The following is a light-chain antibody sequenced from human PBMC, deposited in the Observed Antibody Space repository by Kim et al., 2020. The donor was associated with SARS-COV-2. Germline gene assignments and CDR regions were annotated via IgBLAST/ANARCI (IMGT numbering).Light chain of an antibody. Sequence: QSVLTQPPSVSGAPGQTVTISCIGASSNIGAGYHGHWYQHLPGTGPKLLIFDNNNRPSGVPDRFSSSKSGASASLAIPGLQAEDGADYYCQSYDISLGGVGFGGGTQLTVL. CDR3: QSYDISLGGVG. CDR1: SSNIGAGYH. J-gene: IGLJ2*01. V-gene: IGLV1-40*01. CDR2: DNN.